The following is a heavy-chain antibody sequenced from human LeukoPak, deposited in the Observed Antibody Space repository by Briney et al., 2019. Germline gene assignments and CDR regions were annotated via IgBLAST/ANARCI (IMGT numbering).Heavy chain of an antibody. CDR1: GGSISSGSYY. V-gene: IGHV4-61*02. D-gene: IGHD1-26*01. CDR2: IYSSGST. CDR3: AKQERHYYYMDV. Sequence: SETLSLTCTVSGGSISSGSYYWSWIRQPAGKGLEWIGRIYSSGSTNYNPSLKSRVTISLDTSKNQFSLKLSSVTAADTAVYYCAKQERHYYYMDVWGKGTTVTISS. J-gene: IGHJ6*03.